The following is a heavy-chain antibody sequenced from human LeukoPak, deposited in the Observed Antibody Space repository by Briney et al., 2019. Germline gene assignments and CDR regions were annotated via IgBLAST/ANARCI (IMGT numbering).Heavy chain of an antibody. J-gene: IGHJ4*02. D-gene: IGHD3-10*01. Sequence: GGSLRLSCAASGFTFSSYAMHWVRQAPGKGLEWVEVISYDGSNKYYADSVKGRFTISRDNSKNTLYLQMNSLRAEDTAVYYCARDSSPYYYGSGSHDYWGQGTLVTVSS. CDR2: ISYDGSNK. V-gene: IGHV3-30*04. CDR3: ARDSSPYYYGSGSHDY. CDR1: GFTFSSYA.